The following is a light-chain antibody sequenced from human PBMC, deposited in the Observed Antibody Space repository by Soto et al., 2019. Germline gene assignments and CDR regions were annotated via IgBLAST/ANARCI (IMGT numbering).Light chain of an antibody. J-gene: IGKJ5*01. CDR3: QQYSKWPT. CDR1: ESVSGN. V-gene: IGKV3D-15*01. CDR2: DTA. Sequence: DIVMTQSPVTLSVSPGERATLSCRASESVSGNLAWYQQKPGQAPRLLIYDTASRATAIPARFSGSGSGTEFTLTISSLQSEDFAVYYCQQYSKWPTFGQGTRLEIK.